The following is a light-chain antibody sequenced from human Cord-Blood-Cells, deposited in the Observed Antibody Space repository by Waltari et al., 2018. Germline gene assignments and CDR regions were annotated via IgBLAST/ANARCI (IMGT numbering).Light chain of an antibody. Sequence: DIQQSQSPSSVSASVGDRVNITCRASQSISSYLNWYQQKPGKAPKLLIYAASSLQSGVPSRFSGSGSGTDFTLTISSLQPEDFATYYCQQSYSTPPTFGQGTKVEIK. CDR3: QQSYSTPPT. CDR1: QSISSY. V-gene: IGKV1-39*01. J-gene: IGKJ1*01. CDR2: AAS.